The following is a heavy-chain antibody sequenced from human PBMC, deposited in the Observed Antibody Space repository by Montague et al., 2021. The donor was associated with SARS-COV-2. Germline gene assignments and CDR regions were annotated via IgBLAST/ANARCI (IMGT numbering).Heavy chain of an antibody. D-gene: IGHD3-10*01. CDR3: ARPPGGLLWFGEFDY. J-gene: IGHJ4*02. Sequence: SETLSLTCTVSGGSVNSGNYYWSWIRQPPRKGLEWIGYIYYSGSSYYNPSLKSRVTISVDTSKNQFSLKLSSVTAADTAVYYCARPPGGLLWFGEFDYWGQGTLVTVSS. CDR1: GGSVNSGNYY. V-gene: IGHV4-61*01. CDR2: IYYSGSS.